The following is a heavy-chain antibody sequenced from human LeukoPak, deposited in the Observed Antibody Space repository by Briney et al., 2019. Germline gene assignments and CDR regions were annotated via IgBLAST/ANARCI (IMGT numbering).Heavy chain of an antibody. J-gene: IGHJ4*02. Sequence: PGGSLRLSCAASGFIFRRYWMHWVRQAPGKELVWVSRINNDGSIINTADSVKGRFTISRDNAKDMLYLQMDSLRVEDTAIYYCGRGPSVLGAIDNWGQGTLVAVSS. V-gene: IGHV3-74*01. CDR1: GFIFRRYW. CDR3: GRGPSVLGAIDN. CDR2: INNDGSII. D-gene: IGHD3-10*01.